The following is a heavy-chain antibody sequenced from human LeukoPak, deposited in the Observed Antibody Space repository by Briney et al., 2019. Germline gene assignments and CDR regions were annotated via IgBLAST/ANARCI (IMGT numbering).Heavy chain of an antibody. D-gene: IGHD1-26*01. CDR3: ASVGGSYSYYYYYGMDV. Sequence: SETLSLTCTVSGGSLSSGSYYWSWIRQPPGKGLEWIGYIYYSGSTNYNPSLKSRVTISVDTSKNQFSLKLSSVTAADTAVYYCASVGGSYSYYYYYGMDVWGQGTTVTVSS. CDR1: GGSLSSGSYY. CDR2: IYYSGST. J-gene: IGHJ6*02. V-gene: IGHV4-61*01.